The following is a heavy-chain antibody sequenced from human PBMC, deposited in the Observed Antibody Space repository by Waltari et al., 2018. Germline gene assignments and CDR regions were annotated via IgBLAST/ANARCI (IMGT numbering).Heavy chain of an antibody. CDR1: GHTLTSYA. D-gene: IGHD2-15*01. CDR3: ATSWRGYCSGGSCYGMDV. CDR2: ISPYNGNT. V-gene: IGHV1-18*01. Sequence: VQLVQSGAEVKKPGASVKVSCKASGHTLTSYAVSWVRQAPGQGLEWMGWISPYNGNTNYAQKLQGRVTMNTDTSTNTAYMELRSLRSDDTAVYYCATSWRGYCSGGSCYGMDVWGQGTTVTVSS. J-gene: IGHJ6*02.